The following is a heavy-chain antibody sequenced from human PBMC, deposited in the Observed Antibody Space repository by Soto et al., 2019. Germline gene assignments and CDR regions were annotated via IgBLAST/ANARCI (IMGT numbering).Heavy chain of an antibody. V-gene: IGHV1-69*13. CDR1: GGTFSSYA. Sequence: SVKVSCKASGGTFSSYAISWVRQAPGQGLEWMGGIIPIFGTANYAQKFQGRVTITADESTSTAYMELSSLRSEDTAVYYCARAIIAVVPAASGKYYFDYWGPGTLVTVSS. D-gene: IGHD2-2*01. CDR3: ARAIIAVVPAASGKYYFDY. J-gene: IGHJ4*02. CDR2: IIPIFGTA.